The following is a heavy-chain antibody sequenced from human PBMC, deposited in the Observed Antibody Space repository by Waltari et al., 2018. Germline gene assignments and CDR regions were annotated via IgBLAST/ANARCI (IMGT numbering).Heavy chain of an antibody. CDR2: ISGSGGST. CDR3: AKDLERSTTTFPAMES. J-gene: IGHJ5*02. CDR1: GFTFSTYA. D-gene: IGHD1-26*01. V-gene: IGHV3-23*01. Sequence: EVQLLESGGGLVQPGGSLRLTCAASGFTFSTYAMSWVRQAPGKGREWVSAISGSGGSTFYAAAVKGRFAISRDNSMNTLYLQMDSLRAEDTAVYYCAKDLERSTTTFPAMESWGQGTLVTVSS.